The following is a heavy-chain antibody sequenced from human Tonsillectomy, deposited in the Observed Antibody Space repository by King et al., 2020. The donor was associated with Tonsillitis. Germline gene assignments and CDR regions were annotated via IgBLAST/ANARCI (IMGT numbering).Heavy chain of an antibody. D-gene: IGHD4-17*01. V-gene: IGHV3-30*18. J-gene: IGHJ4*02. CDR1: GFTFSSYG. CDR2: ISYDGSNK. CDR3: AKVLFGLRSTVTTPFDY. Sequence: VQLVESGGGVVQPGRSLRLSCAASGFTFSSYGMHWVRQAPGKGLEWVAVISYDGSNKYYADSVKGRFTISRDNSKNTLYLQMNSLRAEDTAVYYCAKVLFGLRSTVTTPFDYWGQGTLVTVSS.